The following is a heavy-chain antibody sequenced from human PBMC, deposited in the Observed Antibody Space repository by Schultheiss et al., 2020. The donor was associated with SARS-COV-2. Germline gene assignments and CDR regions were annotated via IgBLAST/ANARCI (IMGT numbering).Heavy chain of an antibody. CDR2: IYYSGST. V-gene: IGHV4-31*11. CDR1: GGSFSGKF. Sequence: SETLSLTCGVSGGSFSGKFWSWIRQHPGKGLEWIGYIYYSGSTYYNPSLKIRVTISVDTSKNQFSLKLVSVTAADMAVYYCARVSGYSYGYRYYYYYGMDVWGQGTTVTVSS. CDR3: ARVSGYSYGYRYYYYYGMDV. D-gene: IGHD5-18*01. J-gene: IGHJ6*02.